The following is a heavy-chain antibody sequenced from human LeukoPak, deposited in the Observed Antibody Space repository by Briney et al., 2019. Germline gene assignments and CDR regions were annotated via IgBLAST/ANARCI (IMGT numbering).Heavy chain of an antibody. CDR1: GGSISSYY. J-gene: IGHJ5*02. CDR2: IYYSGST. D-gene: IGHD2-2*01. Sequence: PSETLSLTCTVSGGSISSYYWSWIRQSPGKGLEWIGYIYYSGSTIYNPSLKSRVTISVDTSQNQFSLNLTSVTAADTAVYYCARAVGYCSSTSCYCFDPWGQGTLVTVSS. V-gene: IGHV4-59*08. CDR3: ARAVGYCSSTSCYCFDP.